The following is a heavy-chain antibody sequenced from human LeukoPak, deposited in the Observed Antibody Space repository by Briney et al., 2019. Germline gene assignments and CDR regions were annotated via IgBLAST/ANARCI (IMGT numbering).Heavy chain of an antibody. Sequence: GGSLRLSCAASGFTFSSYSMNWVRQAPVKGLEWVSSISSSGSYIYYADSVKGRFTISRDNAKNSLYLQMNSLRAEDTAVYYCARGAYNTLYYFDYWGQGTLVTVSP. J-gene: IGHJ4*02. V-gene: IGHV3-21*01. CDR2: ISSSGSYI. CDR1: GFTFSSYS. CDR3: ARGAYNTLYYFDY. D-gene: IGHD3-10*01.